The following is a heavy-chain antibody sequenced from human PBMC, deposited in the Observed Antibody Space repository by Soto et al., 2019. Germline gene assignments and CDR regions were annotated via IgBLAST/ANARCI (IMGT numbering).Heavy chain of an antibody. V-gene: IGHV4-39*01. CDR2: IYYSSNT. CDR1: GGSISTRSSY. J-gene: IGHJ4*02. Sequence: SETLSLTCTVSGGSISTRSSYWGWIRQPPGRGLEWIGSIYYSSNTYYNPSLKSRVTISVDTSKNQFSLKLSSVTAADTAVYYCARLAYDYVWGSYRHSNFDYWGQGTLVTVSS. D-gene: IGHD3-16*02. CDR3: ARLAYDYVWGSYRHSNFDY.